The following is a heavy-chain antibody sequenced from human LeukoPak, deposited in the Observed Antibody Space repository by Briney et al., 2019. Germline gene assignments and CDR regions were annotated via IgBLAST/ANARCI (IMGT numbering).Heavy chain of an antibody. J-gene: IGHJ3*02. CDR2: SNSDGSST. D-gene: IGHD3-10*01. Sequence: GGSLRLSCAASGFTFSSYWMHWVRQAPGKGLVGVSRSNSDGSSTSYADSVKGRFTISRDNAKNTLYLQMNRLSAEDTAVYYCARGYGSGSYHDAFDIWGQGTMVTVSS. V-gene: IGHV3-74*01. CDR3: ARGYGSGSYHDAFDI. CDR1: GFTFSSYW.